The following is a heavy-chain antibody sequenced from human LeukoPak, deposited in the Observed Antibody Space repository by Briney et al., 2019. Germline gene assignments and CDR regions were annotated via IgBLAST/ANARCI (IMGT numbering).Heavy chain of an antibody. CDR3: TRDTGTTGEVKFDP. CDR2: MYYSGST. D-gene: IGHD4-17*01. J-gene: IGHJ5*02. V-gene: IGHV4-39*07. Sequence: SETLSLTCTVSGGSLSSSSYYWGWVRQPPGTGLEWIGSMYYSGSTYYNPSLKSRVTISVDTSKNQFSLKLSSVTAADTAVYFCTRDTGTTGEVKFDPWGQGTLVTVSS. CDR1: GGSLSSSSYY.